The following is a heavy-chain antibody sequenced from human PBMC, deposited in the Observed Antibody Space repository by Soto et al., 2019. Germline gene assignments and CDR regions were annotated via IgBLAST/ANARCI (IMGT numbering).Heavy chain of an antibody. J-gene: IGHJ4*02. D-gene: IGHD3-16*01. CDR2: ISSSSSYI. CDR3: ARDFTQGGFDY. Sequence: EVQLVESGGGLVKPGGSLRLSCAASGFTFSSYSMNWVRQAPGKGLEWVSSISSSSSYIYYTDSVKGRFTISRDNAKNSLYLQMNSLRAEDTAVYYCARDFTQGGFDYWGQGTLVTVSS. V-gene: IGHV3-21*01. CDR1: GFTFSSYS.